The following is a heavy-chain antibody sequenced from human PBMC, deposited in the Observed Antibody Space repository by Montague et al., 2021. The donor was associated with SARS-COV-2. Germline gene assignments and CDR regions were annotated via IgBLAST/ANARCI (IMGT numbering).Heavy chain of an antibody. CDR2: ISSTTIYT. J-gene: IGHJ4*02. D-gene: IGHD1-14*01. CDR1: GFTFSDFY. Sequence: LRLSCATSGFTFSDFYMSWIRQAPGKGLECVSYISSTTIYTNYADSVKGRFTISRDNAKNSLYLQMNSLRAEDTAVYYCARGIPPVYWGQGTLVTVSS. V-gene: IGHV3-11*05. CDR3: ARGIPPVY.